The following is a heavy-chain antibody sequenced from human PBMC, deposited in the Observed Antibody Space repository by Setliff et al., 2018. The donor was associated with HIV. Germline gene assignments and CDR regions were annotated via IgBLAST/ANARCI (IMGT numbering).Heavy chain of an antibody. CDR3: ARDGGSSGWYFVLGYSDY. J-gene: IGHJ4*02. D-gene: IGHD6-19*01. Sequence: SETLSLTCAVYGGSFSGYYWTWIRQPPGKGLEWIGEINHSGSTTYSPSLKSRVNISIDTSKNQFSLKLNSVTAADTAMYYCARDGGSSGWYFVLGYSDYWGPGTLVTVSS. V-gene: IGHV4-34*01. CDR2: INHSGST. CDR1: GGSFSGYY.